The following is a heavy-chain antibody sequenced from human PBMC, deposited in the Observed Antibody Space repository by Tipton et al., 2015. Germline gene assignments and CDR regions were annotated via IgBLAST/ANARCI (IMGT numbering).Heavy chain of an antibody. CDR2: ISHSGNT. CDR3: ACQDYDSLTRDYQTVDY. Sequence: GLVKPSETMSLTCDVSGYSINNDYYWGWIRQPPGKGLEWIGSISHSGNTYYNPSLKSRVTMSRDTSKNQFSLKLTSVTAADTAVYYCACQDYDSLTRDYQTVDYWDQGTLVTVSS. CDR1: GYSINNDYY. D-gene: IGHD3-9*01. V-gene: IGHV4-38-2*01. J-gene: IGHJ4*02.